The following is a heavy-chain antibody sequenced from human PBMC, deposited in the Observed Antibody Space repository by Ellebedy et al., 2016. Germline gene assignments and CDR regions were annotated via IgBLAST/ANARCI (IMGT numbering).Heavy chain of an antibody. CDR1: GFSLRNSGAG. V-gene: IGHV2-5*02. CDR2: IYWDGSD. Sequence: SGPTLVKPTQTLTLTCTFSGFSLRNSGAGVGWIRQPPGKALEWLTFIYWDGSDDYSPSLRIRLTITKDTSRNRVVLTMTNVDPMDTATYYCARVTRLNGYRGNTYVRFGPWGPGALVTVSS. J-gene: IGHJ5*02. D-gene: IGHD3-16*02. CDR3: ARVTRLNGYRGNTYVRFGP.